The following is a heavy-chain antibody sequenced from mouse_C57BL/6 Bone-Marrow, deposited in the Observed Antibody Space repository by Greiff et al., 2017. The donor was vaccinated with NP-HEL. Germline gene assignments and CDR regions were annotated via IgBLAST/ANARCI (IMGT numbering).Heavy chain of an antibody. J-gene: IGHJ4*01. D-gene: IGHD1-1*01. CDR2: IDPANGNT. CDR3: ARDLLGTTVVADYAMDY. CDR1: GFNIKNTY. Sequence: VQLQQSVAELVRPGASVKLSCTASGFNIKNTYMHWVKQRPEQGLEWIGRIDPANGNTKYAPKFQGKATITADTSSNTAYLQLSSLTSEDTAIYYCARDLLGTTVVADYAMDYWGQGTSVTVSS. V-gene: IGHV14-3*01.